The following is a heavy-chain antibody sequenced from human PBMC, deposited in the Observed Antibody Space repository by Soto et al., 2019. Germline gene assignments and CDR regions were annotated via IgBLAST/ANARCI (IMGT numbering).Heavy chain of an antibody. V-gene: IGHV1-2*04. CDR2: INPKSGGT. D-gene: IGHD2-8*01. Sequence: ASVKVSCKASGYSFTDYHIHWVRQAPGQGLEWLGRINPKSGGTSTAQKFQGWVTMTTYTSISTASMELTRLTSDDTAIDYCARGDSTDCSNGVCSFFYNHDMDVWGQGTTVTVSS. CDR1: GYSFTDYH. J-gene: IGHJ6*02. CDR3: ARGDSTDCSNGVCSFFYNHDMDV.